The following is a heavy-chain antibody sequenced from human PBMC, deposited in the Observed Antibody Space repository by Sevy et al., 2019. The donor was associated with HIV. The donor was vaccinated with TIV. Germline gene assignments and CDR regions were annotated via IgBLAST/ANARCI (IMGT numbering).Heavy chain of an antibody. CDR3: ARDSTTRPRVLDY. V-gene: IGHV4-59*01. CDR1: GGSISSYF. CDR2: IYFTRNT. D-gene: IGHD1-1*01. J-gene: IGHJ4*02. Sequence: SETLSLTCSVSGGSISSYFWTWLRQSPGKELKPIGNIYFTRNTDYSPSLKSRVTLSLDTSKSQFSLTLKSVTAADTAIYFCARDSTTRPRVLDYWGQGTLVTVSS.